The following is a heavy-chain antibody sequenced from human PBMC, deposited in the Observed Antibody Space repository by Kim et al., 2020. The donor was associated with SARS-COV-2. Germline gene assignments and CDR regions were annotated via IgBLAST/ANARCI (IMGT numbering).Heavy chain of an antibody. CDR1: GGSISSSSYY. V-gene: IGHV4-39*07. Sequence: SETLSLTCTVSGGSISSSSYYWVRLRQPPGKGLEWIGSIYYSGSTYYNPSLKSRVTITVDTSKNQFSLKLSSVTAAATAVYYCATVRIQLWGGQFYFYY. J-gene: IGHJ4*01. CDR3: ATVRIQLWGGQFYFYY. D-gene: IGHD5-18*01. CDR2: IYYSGST.